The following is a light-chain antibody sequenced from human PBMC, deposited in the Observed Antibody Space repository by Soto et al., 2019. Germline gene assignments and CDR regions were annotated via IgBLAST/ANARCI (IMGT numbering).Light chain of an antibody. CDR1: QSVRTN. J-gene: IGKJ1*01. CDR2: GAS. V-gene: IGKV3-15*01. Sequence: EIVMTQSPATLSVSPGERATLSCMASQSVRTNLAWYQHKPGQSPRLLIYGASNRATGFPARFSASGSGTGFTLTINGLQSEDFATYYCQHYNSYSEAFGQGTKVDIK. CDR3: QHYNSYSEA.